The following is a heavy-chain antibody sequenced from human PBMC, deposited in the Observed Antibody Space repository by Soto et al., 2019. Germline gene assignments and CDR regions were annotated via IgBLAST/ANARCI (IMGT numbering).Heavy chain of an antibody. CDR1: GFTFYNYG. V-gene: IGHV3-33*03. Sequence: QVQLVESGGGVVQPGRSLRLSCVASGFTFYNYGMHWVRQAPGKGLEWVAAIGPDGDIEHYQDYMTGRFTISRDKSRNRFYLHMNSTSGEETAMYYCAKVGMVATMQGGRCDPWGQGTLVIVSS. CDR3: AKVGMVATMQGGRCDP. J-gene: IGHJ5*02. D-gene: IGHD2-21*02. CDR2: IGPDGDIE.